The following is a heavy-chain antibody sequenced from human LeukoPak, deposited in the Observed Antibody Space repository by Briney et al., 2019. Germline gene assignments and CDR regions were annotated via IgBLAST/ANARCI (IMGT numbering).Heavy chain of an antibody. CDR1: GFTFSSYW. V-gene: IGHV3-74*01. J-gene: IGHJ4*02. CDR3: ARGGYYDSSGYLGY. CDR2: INSDGSST. Sequence: GGSLRLSCAASGFTFSSYWMHWVRPAPGKGLVWVSRINSDGSSTSYADSVKGRFTISRDNAKNTLYLQMNSLRAEDTAVYYCARGGYYDSSGYLGYWGQGTLVTVSP. D-gene: IGHD3-22*01.